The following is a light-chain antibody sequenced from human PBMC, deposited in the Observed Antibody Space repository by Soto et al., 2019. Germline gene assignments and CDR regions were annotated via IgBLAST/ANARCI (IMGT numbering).Light chain of an antibody. CDR1: QGMSRW. Sequence: DIQMTQSPSSVSASVGDRVTITCRARQGMSRWLAWYQQKPGKAPNLLIYSASTLNSGVPSRFSDSGPRTDFLLISSRLQAKDLATYYCQQADSLLLTFGPGTKVDSK. CDR2: SAS. V-gene: IGKV1-12*01. J-gene: IGKJ3*01. CDR3: QQADSLLLT.